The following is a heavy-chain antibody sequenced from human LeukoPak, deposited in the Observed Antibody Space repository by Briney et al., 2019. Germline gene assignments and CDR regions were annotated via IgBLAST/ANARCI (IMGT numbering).Heavy chain of an antibody. Sequence: GGSLRLSCAASGFTFSSYWMSWVRQAPGKGLEWVANIKQDGSEKYYVDSVKGRFTISRDNAKNSLYLQMNSLGAEDTAVYYCARARGYSYGNPSWFDPWGQGTLVTVSS. J-gene: IGHJ5*02. D-gene: IGHD5-18*01. CDR1: GFTFSSYW. CDR3: ARARGYSYGNPSWFDP. CDR2: IKQDGSEK. V-gene: IGHV3-7*01.